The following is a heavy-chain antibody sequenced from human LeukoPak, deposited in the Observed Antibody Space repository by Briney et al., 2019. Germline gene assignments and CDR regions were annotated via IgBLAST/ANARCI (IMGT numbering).Heavy chain of an antibody. CDR2: MNPNSGNT. CDR3: ARANSWNGYYYYMDV. D-gene: IGHD1-1*01. CDR1: GYTFTSYD. V-gene: IGHV1-8*01. Sequence: ASVKVSCKASGYTFTSYDINWVRQATGQGLEWMGWMNPNSGNTGYAQKLQGRVTMTRNTSISTVYLELSSLRSEDTAVYYCARANSWNGYYYYMDVWGKGTTVTISS. J-gene: IGHJ6*03.